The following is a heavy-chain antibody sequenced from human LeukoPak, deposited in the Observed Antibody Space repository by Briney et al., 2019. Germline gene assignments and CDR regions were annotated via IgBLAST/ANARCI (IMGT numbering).Heavy chain of an antibody. Sequence: PGGSLRLSCAASGFTFSDYYMSWIRQAPGKGLEWVSYISSSGSTIYYADSVKGRFTISRDNAKNSLYLQMNSLRAEDTAVYYCATVGITMVRDHPRDYWGQGTLVTVSS. J-gene: IGHJ4*02. V-gene: IGHV3-11*01. CDR3: ATVGITMVRDHPRDY. D-gene: IGHD3-10*01. CDR2: ISSSGSTI. CDR1: GFTFSDYY.